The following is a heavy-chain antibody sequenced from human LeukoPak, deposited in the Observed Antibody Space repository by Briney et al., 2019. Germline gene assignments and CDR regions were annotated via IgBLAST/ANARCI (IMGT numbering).Heavy chain of an antibody. CDR1: GGSISSGGYY. V-gene: IGHV4-31*03. D-gene: IGHD6-13*01. CDR3: ARVAAAASRIYYCYGMDV. J-gene: IGHJ6*02. CDR2: IYYSGST. Sequence: SETLSLTCTVSGGSISSGGYYWSWIRQHPGTGLEWIGYIYYSGSTYYNPSLKSRVTISVDTSKNQFSLKLSSVTAADTAVYYCARVAAAASRIYYCYGMDVWGQGTTVTVSS.